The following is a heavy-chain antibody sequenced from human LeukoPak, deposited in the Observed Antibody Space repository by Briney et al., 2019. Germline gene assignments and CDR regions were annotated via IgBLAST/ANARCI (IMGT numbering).Heavy chain of an antibody. CDR2: IIPIFGTA. CDR1: GCSFSSYA. V-gene: IGHV1-69*06. D-gene: IGHD3-10*01. Sequence: SVKVSCKASGCSFSSYAISWVRQAPGQGLEWMGGIIPIFGTANYAQKFQGRVTITADKSTSTAYMELSSLRSEDTAVYYCARGIYGSGSYPPDYWGQGTLVTVSS. J-gene: IGHJ4*02. CDR3: ARGIYGSGSYPPDY.